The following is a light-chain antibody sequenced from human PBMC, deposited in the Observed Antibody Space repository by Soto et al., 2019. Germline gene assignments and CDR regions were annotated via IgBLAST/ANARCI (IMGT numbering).Light chain of an antibody. CDR2: EVS. Sequence: QSVLTQPASVSGSPGQSITISCTGTSSDVGGYKHVSWYQHHPGKAPKLMIYEVSNRPSGVSNRFSGSKSGYTASLTISGLQTEDEADYYCNSQRSSGTRVFGTGTKVTVL. CDR3: NSQRSSGTRV. V-gene: IGLV2-14*01. CDR1: SSDVGGYKH. J-gene: IGLJ1*01.